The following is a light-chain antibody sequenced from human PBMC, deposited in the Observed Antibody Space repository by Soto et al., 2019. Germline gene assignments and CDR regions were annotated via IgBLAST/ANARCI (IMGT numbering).Light chain of an antibody. CDR2: EVS. CDR3: SSYTSSSTRV. CDR1: SSDVSAYDF. V-gene: IGLV2-14*03. Sequence: QSALTQPASVSGSPGQSITISCTGTSSDVSAYDFVSWYQQHPDKAPKLMIYEVSNRPSGVSNRFSGSKSVNTATLTISWLQAEDEADYYCSSYTSSSTRVFGTGTKVTVL. J-gene: IGLJ1*01.